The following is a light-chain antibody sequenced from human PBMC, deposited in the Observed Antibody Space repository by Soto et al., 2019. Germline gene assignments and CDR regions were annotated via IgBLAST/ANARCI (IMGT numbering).Light chain of an antibody. J-gene: IGLJ2*01. CDR2: EDT. V-gene: IGLV3-1*01. CDR3: QAWDSSTVV. Sequence: SYELTQPPSVSVSPGQTASITWSGDKLGDKYGCCYEDTKRPSGIPERFSGSNSGNTATLTISGTQAMDEADYYCQAWDSSTVVFGGGTKVTVL. CDR1: KLGDKY.